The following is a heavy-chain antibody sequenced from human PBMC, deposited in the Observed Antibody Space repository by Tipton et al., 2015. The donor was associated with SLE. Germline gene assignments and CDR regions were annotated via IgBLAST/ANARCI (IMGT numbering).Heavy chain of an antibody. CDR1: GGSVSDHH. CDR2: IYHTGST. D-gene: IGHD2-21*02. CDR3: ARLRGLVLTFDF. J-gene: IGHJ3*01. Sequence: GLVKPSETLSLICTVSGGSVSDHHWSWIRQPPGKGLEWVGYIYHTGSTNYNPSLTRRVTISMDTSKNQFSLRLSSVTAADTAVYYCARLRGLVLTFDFWGQGTAVTVSS. V-gene: IGHV4-59*02.